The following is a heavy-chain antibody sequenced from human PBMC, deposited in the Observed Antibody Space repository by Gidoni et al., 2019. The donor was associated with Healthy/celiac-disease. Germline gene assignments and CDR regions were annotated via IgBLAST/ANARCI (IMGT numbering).Heavy chain of an antibody. CDR3: AKGFMDV. CDR2: ISYDGSNK. Sequence: QVQLVESGGGVVQPGRSLRLSCAASGFTFSSYGMHWVRQAPGKGLEWVAVISYDGSNKYYADSVKGRFTISRDNSKNTLYLQMNSLRAEDTAVYYCAKGFMDVWGQGTTVTVSS. V-gene: IGHV3-30*18. CDR1: GFTFSSYG. J-gene: IGHJ6*02.